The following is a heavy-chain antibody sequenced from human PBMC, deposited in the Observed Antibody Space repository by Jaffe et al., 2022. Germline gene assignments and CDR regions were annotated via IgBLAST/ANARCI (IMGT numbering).Heavy chain of an antibody. Sequence: QLQLQESGPGLVKPSETLSLTCTVSGGSISSSSYYWGWIRQPPGKGLEWIGSIYYSGSTYYNPSLKSRVTISVDTSKNQFSLKLSSVTAADTAVYYCARSTAYSSGWPLFDYWGQGTLVTVSS. CDR1: GGSISSSSYY. J-gene: IGHJ4*02. CDR2: IYYSGST. V-gene: IGHV4-39*01. CDR3: ARSTAYSSGWPLFDY. D-gene: IGHD6-19*01.